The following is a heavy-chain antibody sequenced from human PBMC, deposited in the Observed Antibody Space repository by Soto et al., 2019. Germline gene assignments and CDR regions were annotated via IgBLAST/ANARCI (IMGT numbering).Heavy chain of an antibody. CDR1: GFTFSSYS. J-gene: IGHJ4*02. CDR2: ISSSGGSI. D-gene: IGHD3-10*01. Sequence: PGGSLRLSCAASGFTFSSYSMNWVRQAPGKGLEWVSYISSSGGSIYYADSVKGRFTISRDNSKNTLYLQMDSLRTEDTAVYYCARGGGPLMNSGTNPFDYWCQGTLVTVSS. CDR3: ARGGGPLMNSGTNPFDY. V-gene: IGHV3-48*01.